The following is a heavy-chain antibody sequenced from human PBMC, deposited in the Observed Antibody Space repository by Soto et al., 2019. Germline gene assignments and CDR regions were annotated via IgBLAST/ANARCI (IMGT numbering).Heavy chain of an antibody. CDR1: GDKVSRSR. V-gene: IGHV5-51*01. J-gene: IGHJ4*02. CDR3: ARHNGHTAYDYSEF. Sequence: PRAAQPSSDERRGDKVSRSRICSGRHKPGKGLEWMGIVYPGDSDTRYSPSFQGQVTISADKSISTAYLQWDSLKASDTAIYYCARHNGHTAYDYSEFWGRGTLVTVSS. CDR2: VYPGDSDT. D-gene: IGHD5-12*01.